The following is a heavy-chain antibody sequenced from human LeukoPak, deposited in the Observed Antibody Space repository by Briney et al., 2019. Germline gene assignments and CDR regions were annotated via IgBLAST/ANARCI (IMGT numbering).Heavy chain of an antibody. V-gene: IGHV3-21*01. D-gene: IGHD2-15*01. J-gene: IGHJ5*02. CDR3: ARDAEPYCSGGSCPYNWFDP. Sequence: GGSLRLSCAASGFTFNSYGMNWVRQAPGKGLEWVSSISSSSSYIYYADSVKGRFTISRDNAKNSLYLQMNSLRAEDTAVYYCARDAEPYCSGGSCPYNWFDPWGQGTLVTVSS. CDR2: ISSSSSYI. CDR1: GFTFNSYG.